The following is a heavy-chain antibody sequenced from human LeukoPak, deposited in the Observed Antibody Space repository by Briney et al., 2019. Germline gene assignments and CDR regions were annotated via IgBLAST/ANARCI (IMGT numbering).Heavy chain of an antibody. V-gene: IGHV4-61*05. CDR3: ARQGGGSNWFDP. J-gene: IGHJ5*02. CDR2: IYYSGST. D-gene: IGHD2-15*01. Sequence: SETLSLTCTVSGGSISSSSYYWSWIRQPPGKGLEWIGYIYYSGSTNYNPSLKTRVTISVDTSKNQFSLKLSSVTAADTAVYYCARQGGGSNWFDPWGQGTLVTVSS. CDR1: GGSISSSSYY.